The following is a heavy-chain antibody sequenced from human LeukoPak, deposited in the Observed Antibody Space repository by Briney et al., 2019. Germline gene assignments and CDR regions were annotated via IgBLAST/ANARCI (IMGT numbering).Heavy chain of an antibody. Sequence: GGSLRLSCAASGFTFGSYGMHWVRQAPGKGLEWVAFIRYDGSNKYYADSVKGRFTISRDNSKNTLYLQMNSLRAEDTAVYYCAPDQGGLFDYWGQGTLVTVSS. CDR1: GFTFGSYG. CDR3: APDQGGLFDY. CDR2: IRYDGSNK. J-gene: IGHJ4*02. D-gene: IGHD2-15*01. V-gene: IGHV3-30*02.